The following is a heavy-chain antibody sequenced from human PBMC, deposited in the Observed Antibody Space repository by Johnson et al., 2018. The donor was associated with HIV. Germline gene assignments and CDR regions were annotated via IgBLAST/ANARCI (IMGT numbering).Heavy chain of an antibody. V-gene: IGHV3-20*04. J-gene: IGHJ3*02. CDR3: GRAVMVRNYETMGAFDI. D-gene: IGHD3-10*01. CDR1: GFTFDDYG. CDR2: INWNVGST. Sequence: VQLVESGGGVVRPGGSLRLSCAASGFTFDDYGMSWVRQAPGKGLEWVSGINWNVGSTGYADSVKGRFTISRDNAKNSLYLQMSSLRAGDTAVYYCGRAVMVRNYETMGAFDIWGQGTMVTVSS.